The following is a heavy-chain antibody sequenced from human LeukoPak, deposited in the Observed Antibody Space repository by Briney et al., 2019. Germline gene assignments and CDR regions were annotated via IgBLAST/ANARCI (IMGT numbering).Heavy chain of an antibody. CDR1: GGTFSSYA. V-gene: IGHV1-69*13. CDR2: IIPIFGTA. D-gene: IGHD1-1*01. CDR3: AGHAWTYRTRLDS. Sequence: VASVTVSCKASGGTFSSYAISWVRQAPGQGLEWMGGIIPIFGTANYAQKFQGRVTITADESTSTAYMELSSLRSEDTAVYYCAGHAWTYRTRLDSWGQGTLVTVSS. J-gene: IGHJ4*02.